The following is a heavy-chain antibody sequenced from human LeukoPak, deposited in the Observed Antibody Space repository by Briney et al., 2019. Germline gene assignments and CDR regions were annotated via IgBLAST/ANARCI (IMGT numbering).Heavy chain of an antibody. CDR3: ARGLVHDTSGYYSDY. J-gene: IGHJ4*02. CDR1: GNYW. CDR2: INSDGSSR. V-gene: IGHV3-74*01. D-gene: IGHD3-22*01. Sequence: PGGSLRLSCAASGNYWMHWVRQAPGKGLVWVSHINSDGSSRTYADSVKGRFTISRDNAKNTLYLQMNSLRAEDTAVYYCARGLVHDTSGYYSDYWGQGTLVTVSS.